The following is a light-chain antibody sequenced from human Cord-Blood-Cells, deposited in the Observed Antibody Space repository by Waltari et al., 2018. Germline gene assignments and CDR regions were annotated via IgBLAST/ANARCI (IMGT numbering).Light chain of an antibody. J-gene: IGKJ1*01. CDR3: QQYNNWQT. CDR2: DAS. V-gene: IGKV3-11*01. Sequence: EIVLTQSPATLSLSPGERATLSCRASQSVSSYLAWYQQKPGQAPRLLIYDASNRATGIPARFSGSGSGTDFTLTISSLEPEDFAVYYCQQYNNWQTFGQGTKVEIK. CDR1: QSVSSY.